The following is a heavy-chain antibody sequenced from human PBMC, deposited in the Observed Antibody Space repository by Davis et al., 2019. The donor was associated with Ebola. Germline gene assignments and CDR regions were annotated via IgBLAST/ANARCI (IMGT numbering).Heavy chain of an antibody. CDR2: INPSGGST. CDR3: ARELVPAAIPPYYYYGMDV. J-gene: IGHJ6*02. D-gene: IGHD2-2*02. Sequence: AASVKVSCKAPGYTFTSYYMHWVRQAPGQGPEWMGIINPSGGSTSYAQKFQGRVTMTRDTSTSTVYMELRSLRSEDTAVYYCARELVPAAIPPYYYYGMDVWGQGTTVTVSS. V-gene: IGHV1-46*01. CDR1: GYTFTSYY.